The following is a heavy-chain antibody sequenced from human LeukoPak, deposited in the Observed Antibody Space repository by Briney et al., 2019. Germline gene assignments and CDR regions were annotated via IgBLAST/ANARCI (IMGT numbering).Heavy chain of an antibody. CDR1: GGTFSSYA. CDR3: ARAPSDILTGYSYGMDV. D-gene: IGHD3-9*01. Sequence: ASVKVSCKASGGTFSSYAISWVRQAPGQGLEWMGWISAYNGNTNYAQKLQGRVTMTTDTSTSTAYMELRSLRSDDTAVYYCARAPSDILTGYSYGMDVWGQGTTVTVSS. J-gene: IGHJ6*02. CDR2: ISAYNGNT. V-gene: IGHV1-18*01.